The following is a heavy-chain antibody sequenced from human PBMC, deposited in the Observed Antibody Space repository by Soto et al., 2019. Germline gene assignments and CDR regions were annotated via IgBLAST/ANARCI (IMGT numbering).Heavy chain of an antibody. D-gene: IGHD3-22*01. CDR1: GGSISSGGYY. CDR3: ASYFYYYDSSGSVNWFDP. Sequence: QVQLQESGPGLVKPSQTLSLTCTVSGGSISSGGYYWSWIRQHPGKGLEWIGYIYYSGSTYYNPSLKSRVTISVDTSKKQFYLKLSSVTAADTAVYYCASYFYYYDSSGSVNWFDPWGQGTLVTVSS. J-gene: IGHJ5*02. CDR2: IYYSGST. V-gene: IGHV4-31*03.